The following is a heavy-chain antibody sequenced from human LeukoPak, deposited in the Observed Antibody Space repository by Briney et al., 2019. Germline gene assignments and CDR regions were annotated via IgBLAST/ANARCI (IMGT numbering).Heavy chain of an antibody. CDR1: GFTFSSYA. CDR3: ARDSGLAAADPTDN. D-gene: IGHD6-13*01. J-gene: IGHJ4*02. CDR2: ISSSSSYI. Sequence: GGSLRLSCAASGFTFSSYAMSWVRQAPGKGLEWASSISSSSSYIYYADSVKGRFTISRDNAKNSLYLQMNSLRAEDTAVYYCARDSGLAAADPTDNWGQGTLVTVSS. V-gene: IGHV3-21*01.